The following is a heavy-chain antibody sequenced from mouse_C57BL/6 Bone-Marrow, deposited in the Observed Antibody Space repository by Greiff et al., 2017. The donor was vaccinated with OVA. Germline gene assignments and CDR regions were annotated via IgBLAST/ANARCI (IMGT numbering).Heavy chain of an antibody. CDR1: GYTFTSYW. D-gene: IGHD3-1*01. J-gene: IGHJ3*01. CDR2: IYPGSGST. V-gene: IGHV1-55*01. CDR3: AIRTARGFAY. Sequence: VQLQQPGAELVKPGASVKMSCKASGYTFTSYWITWVKQRPGPGLEWIGDIYPGSGSTNYNEKFKSKATLTVDTTSSPAYMQLSSLTSEDSAVDYCAIRTARGFAYWGQGTLVTVSA.